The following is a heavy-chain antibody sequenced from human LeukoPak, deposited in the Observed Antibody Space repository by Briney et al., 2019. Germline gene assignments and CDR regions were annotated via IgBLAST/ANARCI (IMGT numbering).Heavy chain of an antibody. D-gene: IGHD3-22*01. CDR3: ASSSYDSSGYYYIDY. CDR1: GFTFSSYE. Sequence: GGSLRLSCAASGFTFSSYEMNWVRQAPGKGLEWVSSISSSSSYIYYADSVKGRFTISRDNAKNSLYLQMNSLRAEDTAVYYCASSSYDSSGYYYIDYWGQGTLVTVSS. CDR2: ISSSSSYI. V-gene: IGHV3-21*01. J-gene: IGHJ4*02.